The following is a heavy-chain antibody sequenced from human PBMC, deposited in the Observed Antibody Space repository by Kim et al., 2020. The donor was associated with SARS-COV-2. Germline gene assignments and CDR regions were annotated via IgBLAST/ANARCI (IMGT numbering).Heavy chain of an antibody. V-gene: IGHV4-39*01. Sequence: SETLSLTCTVSGGSISSSSYYWGWIRQPPGKGLEWIGSIYYSGSTYYNPSLKSRVTISVDTSKNQFSLKLSSVTAADTAVYYCARQFVLTGSYFDYWGQGTLVTVSS. D-gene: IGHD3-9*01. J-gene: IGHJ4*02. CDR2: IYYSGST. CDR1: GGSISSSSYY. CDR3: ARQFVLTGSYFDY.